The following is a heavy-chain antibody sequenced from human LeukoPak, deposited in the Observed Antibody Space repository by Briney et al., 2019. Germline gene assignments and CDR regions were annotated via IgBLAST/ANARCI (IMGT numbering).Heavy chain of an antibody. Sequence: GESLKISCKGSGYSFTNYFWIAWVRQMPGKGLEWMGIIYPGDSDPRYSPSFQGQVTISADKSISTAYLQWSSLKASDTAVYYCARRVGDSYFDSWGQGTLVTVSS. CDR2: IYPGDSDP. D-gene: IGHD2-21*01. CDR3: ARRVGDSYFDS. J-gene: IGHJ4*02. V-gene: IGHV5-51*01. CDR1: GYSFTNYFW.